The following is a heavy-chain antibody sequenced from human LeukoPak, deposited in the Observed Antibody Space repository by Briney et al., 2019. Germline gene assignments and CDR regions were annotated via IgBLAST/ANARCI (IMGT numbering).Heavy chain of an antibody. D-gene: IGHD3-10*01. CDR1: GGSISSND. CDR2: IYNSGST. CDR3: ARAIWYGSATTAFDS. V-gene: IGHV4-4*07. J-gene: IGHJ4*02. Sequence: SETLSLTCTVSGGSISSNDCSWIWKPAPQGQDLIGLIYNSGSTNYNTNYYLSLSSRATMSVETSKKQFSLKLNSVTATHTAVYFCARAIWYGSATTAFDSWGQGTLVTVS.